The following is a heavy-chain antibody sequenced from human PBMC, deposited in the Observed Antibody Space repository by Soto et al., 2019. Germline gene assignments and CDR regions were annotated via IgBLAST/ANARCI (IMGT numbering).Heavy chain of an antibody. CDR2: ISYDGSNK. V-gene: IGHV3-30-3*01. D-gene: IGHD6-19*01. CDR1: GFTFSSYA. Sequence: QVQLVESGGGVVRPGRSLRLSCAASGFTFSSYAMHWVRQAPGKGLEWVAVISYDGSNKYYADSVKGRFTISRDNSKNTLYLQMNSLRAEDTAVYYCARRTAVALLDYWGQGTLVTVSS. CDR3: ARRTAVALLDY. J-gene: IGHJ4*02.